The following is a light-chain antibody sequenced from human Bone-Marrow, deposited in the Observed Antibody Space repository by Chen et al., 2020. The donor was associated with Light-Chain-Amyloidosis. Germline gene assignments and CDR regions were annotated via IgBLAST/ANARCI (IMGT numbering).Light chain of an antibody. V-gene: IGLV3-21*02. CDR3: QVWDRSSDRPV. CDR1: NIGSTS. Sequence: SYVLTQPSSVSVAPGQTATIACGGDNIGSTSVHWYQQKTGQAPLLFVYDDSDRPSGIPKRLSGSNSGNTATLTISRVEAGDEADYYCQVWDRSSDRPVFGGGTKLTVL. CDR2: DDS. J-gene: IGLJ3*02.